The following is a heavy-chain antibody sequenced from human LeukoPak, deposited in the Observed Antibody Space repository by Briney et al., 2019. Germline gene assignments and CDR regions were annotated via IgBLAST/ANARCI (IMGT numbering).Heavy chain of an antibody. J-gene: IGHJ3*02. Sequence: PSETLSLTCTVSGGSISSYHWNWIRQPPGKGLEWIGYVHYRCTTKYNPSLKSRVTMSVDTSKNQISLRVNSVTAADTAVYYCARELGYCSGGTCYSAHAFDIWGQGTMVTLSS. CDR2: VHYRCTT. CDR3: ARELGYCSGGTCYSAHAFDI. D-gene: IGHD2-15*01. CDR1: GGSISSYH. V-gene: IGHV4-59*01.